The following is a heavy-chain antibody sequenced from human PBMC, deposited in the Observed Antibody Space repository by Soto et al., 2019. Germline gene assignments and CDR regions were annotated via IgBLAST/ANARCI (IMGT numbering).Heavy chain of an antibody. V-gene: IGHV4-30-4*01. CDR2: IYYSGST. Sequence: QVQLQESGPGLVKPSQTLSLSCTVSGGSISSGDYYWSWIRQPPGKGLEWIGYIYYSGSTYYNPSLKSRVTISVDTSKHPFSLKLSSVTAADTDVYYCARTPPYDNDYGSGSYDYWGQGTLVTVSS. CDR3: ARTPPYDNDYGSGSYDY. CDR1: GGSISSGDYY. J-gene: IGHJ4*02. D-gene: IGHD3-10*01.